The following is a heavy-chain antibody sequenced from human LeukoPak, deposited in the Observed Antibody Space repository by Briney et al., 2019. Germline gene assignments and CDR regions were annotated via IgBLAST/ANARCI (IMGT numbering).Heavy chain of an antibody. CDR1: GGSFSGYY. CDR3: ARREVVVVPAAMTVDPEVYFDS. CDR2: INHSGST. V-gene: IGHV4-34*01. Sequence: SETLSLTCAVYGGSFSGYYWSWIRQPPGKGLEWIGEINHSGSTNYNPSLKSRVTISVDTSKNQFSLKLSSVTAADTAVYYCARREVVVVPAAMTVDPEVYFDSWGQGTLVTVSS. D-gene: IGHD2-2*01. J-gene: IGHJ4*02.